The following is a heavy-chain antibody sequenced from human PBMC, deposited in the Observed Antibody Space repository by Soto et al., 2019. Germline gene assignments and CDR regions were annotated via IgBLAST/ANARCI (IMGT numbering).Heavy chain of an antibody. J-gene: IGHJ4*02. CDR1: GFTFSGFA. CDR2: VWYDGSNK. D-gene: IGHD2-21*02. CDR3: ARAAAAYCGGDCSLDY. Sequence: QVQLVESGGGVVQPGRSLRLSCAASGFTFSGFAMHWVRQAPGKGLEWVAVVWYDGSNKYYADSVKGRFTISRDNSKKTLYLQMSSLRVDDTALYYCARAAAAYCGGDCSLDYWGQGTLVTVSS. V-gene: IGHV3-33*01.